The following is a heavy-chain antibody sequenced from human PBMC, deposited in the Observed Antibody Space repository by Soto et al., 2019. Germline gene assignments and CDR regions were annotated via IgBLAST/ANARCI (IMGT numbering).Heavy chain of an antibody. V-gene: IGHV3-74*01. CDR2: INSDGSST. CDR1: GFTFSSYW. J-gene: IGHJ3*02. D-gene: IGHD3-10*01. CDR3: ARAEITMVRGVIITEAFDI. Sequence: GGSLRLSCAASGFTFSSYWVHWVRQAPGKGLVWVSRINSDGSSTSYADSVKGRFTISRDNAKNTLYLQMNSLRAEDTAVYYCARAEITMVRGVIITEAFDIWGQGTMVTVSS.